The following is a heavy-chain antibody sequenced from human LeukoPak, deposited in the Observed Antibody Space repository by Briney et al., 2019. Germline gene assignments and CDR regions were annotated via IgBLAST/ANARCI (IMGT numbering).Heavy chain of an antibody. J-gene: IGHJ4*02. CDR1: GGSISSGSYY. V-gene: IGHV4-61*02. CDR2: IYTSGST. CDR3: ARGAVESSGWFFDY. D-gene: IGHD6-19*01. Sequence: SETLSLTCTVSGGSISSGSYYWSWIRQPAERGLEWIGRIYTSGSTNYNPSLKSRVTISVDTSKNQFSLKLSSVTAADTAVYYCARGAVESSGWFFDYWGQGTLVTVSS.